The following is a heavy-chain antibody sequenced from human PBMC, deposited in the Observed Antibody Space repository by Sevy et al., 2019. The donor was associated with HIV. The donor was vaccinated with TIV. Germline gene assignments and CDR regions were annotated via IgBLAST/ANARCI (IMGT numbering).Heavy chain of an antibody. V-gene: IGHV3-30*18. CDR2: ITYDGSNK. CDR3: AKDSDGRGDYGSGSYRLGFDY. J-gene: IGHJ4*02. CDR1: GFTFSSYG. D-gene: IGHD3-10*01. Sequence: GGSLRLSCAASGFTFSSYGMHWVRQAPGKGLEWVAVITYDGSNKYYADSVKGRFTISRDNSKNTLYLQMNSLRAEDTAVYYWAKDSDGRGDYGSGSYRLGFDYWGQGTLVTVSS.